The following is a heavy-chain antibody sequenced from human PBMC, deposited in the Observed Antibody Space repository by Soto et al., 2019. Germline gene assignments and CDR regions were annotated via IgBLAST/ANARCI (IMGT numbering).Heavy chain of an antibody. CDR3: ARTLLGGVANHYYYYYMDV. Sequence: QVQLQESGPGLVKPSETLSLTCTVSGGSISSYYWSWIRQPPGKGLEWIGYIYYSGSTNYNPSLKGRVTISVDTSKNQFSLQLSSVTAADTAVYYCARTLLGGVANHYYYYYMDVWGKGTTVTVSS. CDR1: GGSISSYY. J-gene: IGHJ6*03. D-gene: IGHD3-3*01. CDR2: IYYSGST. V-gene: IGHV4-59*01.